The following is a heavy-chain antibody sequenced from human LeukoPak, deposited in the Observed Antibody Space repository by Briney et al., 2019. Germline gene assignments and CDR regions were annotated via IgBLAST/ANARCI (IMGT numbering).Heavy chain of an antibody. CDR1: GFTFSSYA. J-gene: IGHJ4*02. CDR3: AKNLAAGGTGSCFDY. Sequence: GGSLRLSCAASGFTFSSYAMSWVRQAPGKGLEWVSGISGSGVNTYYADSVKGRFTISRDNSKNTLYLQMDSLRAEDTAVYYCAKNLAAGGTGSCFDYWGQGTLVTVSS. CDR2: ISGSGVNT. V-gene: IGHV3-23*01. D-gene: IGHD6-13*01.